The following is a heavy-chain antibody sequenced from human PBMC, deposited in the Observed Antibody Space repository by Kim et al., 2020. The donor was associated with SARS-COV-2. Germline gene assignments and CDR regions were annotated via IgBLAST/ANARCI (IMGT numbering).Heavy chain of an antibody. CDR2: IDPSDSYT. D-gene: IGHD1-1*01. CDR3: ARHAPMSAGYAGFEY. CDR1: GYSFTTYW. J-gene: IGHJ4*02. Sequence: GESLKISCKGSGYSFTTYWISWVRQLPGKGLEWMGRIDPSDSYTNYSPSFQGHVTISADKSISTAYLQWGSLKASDTAMYYCARHAPMSAGYAGFEYWGQGTLVTVSS. V-gene: IGHV5-10-1*01.